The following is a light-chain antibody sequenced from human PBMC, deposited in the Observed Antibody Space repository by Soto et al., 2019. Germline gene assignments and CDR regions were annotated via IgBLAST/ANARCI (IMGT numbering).Light chain of an antibody. CDR3: QQYNSYPVT. CDR2: KAS. V-gene: IGKV1-5*03. J-gene: IGKJ4*01. CDR1: QSISSW. Sequence: DIQMTQSPSTLSASVGDRVTITCRASQSISSWLAWYQQKPVKAPKLLIYKASSLESGVPSRFSGSGSGTEFTLTISSLQSDDFATYYCQQYNSYPVTLGGGTKVEIK.